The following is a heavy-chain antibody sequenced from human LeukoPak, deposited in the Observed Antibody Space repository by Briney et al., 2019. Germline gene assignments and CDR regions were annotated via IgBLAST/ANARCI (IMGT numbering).Heavy chain of an antibody. J-gene: IGHJ6*02. Sequence: SVKVSCKASGGTFSSYAISWVRQAPGQGLEWMGGIIPIFGTANYAQKFQGRVTITADESTSTAYMELSSLRSEDTAVYYCARPSEPHYYDSSGYYYQGLYYGMDVWGQGTTVTVSS. V-gene: IGHV1-69*13. CDR1: GGTFSSYA. D-gene: IGHD3-22*01. CDR2: IIPIFGTA. CDR3: ARPSEPHYYDSSGYYYQGLYYGMDV.